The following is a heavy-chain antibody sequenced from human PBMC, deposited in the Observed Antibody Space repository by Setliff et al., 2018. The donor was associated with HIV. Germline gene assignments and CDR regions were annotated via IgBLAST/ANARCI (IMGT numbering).Heavy chain of an antibody. CDR3: VRHLSEMAMVDH. CDR1: GYSITSVYY. Sequence: NPSETLSLTCAVSGYSITSVYYWGWIRQPPGKGLEWIGSSYHNGSTYYNPSLKSRVSILVDISKNQFSLKLSSVTAADTAVYSCVRHLSEMAMVDHWGQGTLVTVS. CDR2: SYHNGST. J-gene: IGHJ4*02. V-gene: IGHV4-38-2*01.